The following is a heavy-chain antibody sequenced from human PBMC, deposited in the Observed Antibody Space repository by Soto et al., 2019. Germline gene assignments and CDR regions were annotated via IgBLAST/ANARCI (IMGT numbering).Heavy chain of an antibody. CDR2: INSDGSST. D-gene: IGHD2-15*01. J-gene: IGHJ4*02. CDR1: GFTFSSYW. Sequence: EVQLVESGGGLVQPGGSLRLSCAASGFTFSSYWMRWVRQAPGKGLVWVSRINSDGSSTSYADSVKGRFTISRDNAKNTRYLQMNSLRAEDTAVYYCVRTSLVVAAATREDYWGQGTLVTVSS. CDR3: VRTSLVVAAATREDY. V-gene: IGHV3-74*01.